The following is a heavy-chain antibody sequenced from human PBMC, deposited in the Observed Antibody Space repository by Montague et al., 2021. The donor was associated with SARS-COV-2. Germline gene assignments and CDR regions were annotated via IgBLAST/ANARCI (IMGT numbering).Heavy chain of an antibody. CDR3: ARVTLGGRDGRTRQYDGLDS. CDR2: VHDIESS. J-gene: IGHJ4*02. V-gene: IGHV4-59*01. Sequence: SETLSPTCTVPGGSISRYFWNWIRQTPGKGLEWMGYVHDIESSIYNPSLQSRITILLDTPKNQFSLRLNAMTAADTAVYYCARVTLGGRDGRTRQYDGLDSWGQGILVTVSS. D-gene: IGHD3-16*01. CDR1: GGSISRYF.